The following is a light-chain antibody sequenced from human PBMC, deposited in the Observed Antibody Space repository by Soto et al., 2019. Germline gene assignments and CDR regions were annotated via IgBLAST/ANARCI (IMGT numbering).Light chain of an antibody. V-gene: IGLV2-11*01. CDR2: DVR. CDR1: SSDVGGYNY. CDR3: CSYTSSSTYV. J-gene: IGLJ1*01. Sequence: QSVLTQPRSVSGSPGQSVTISCTGSSSDVGGYNYVSWHQHHPGKAPKLIIYDVRKRPSGVPNRFSASKSGNTASLTISGLQAEDEADYFCCSYTSSSTYVFGTGTKLTVL.